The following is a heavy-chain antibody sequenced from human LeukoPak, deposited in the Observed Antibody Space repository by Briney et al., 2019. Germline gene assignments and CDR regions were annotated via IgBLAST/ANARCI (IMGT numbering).Heavy chain of an antibody. D-gene: IGHD3-22*01. Sequence: ASVKVSCKASGYTFTSYDINWVRQATGQGLEWMGWMNPNSGNTGYAQKFQGRVTMTRNTSISTAYMELSSLRSEDTAVYYCARVFRATRRYYYDSSGYYLDYWGQGTLVTVSS. V-gene: IGHV1-8*01. J-gene: IGHJ4*02. CDR1: GYTFTSYD. CDR2: MNPNSGNT. CDR3: ARVFRATRRYYYDSSGYYLDY.